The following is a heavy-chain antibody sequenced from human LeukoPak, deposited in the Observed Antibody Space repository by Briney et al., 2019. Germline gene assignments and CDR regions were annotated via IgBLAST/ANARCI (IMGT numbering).Heavy chain of an antibody. CDR1: DVTFSTFT. V-gene: IGHV3-48*01. D-gene: IGHD1-14*01. CDR3: AKGSPRGGLDS. J-gene: IGHJ4*02. CDR2: ISSSSRTV. Sequence: PGGSVRLSCAASDVTFSTFTMHWVRQAPGKGLEWVSSISSSSRTVNYADSVQGRFIVSRGNANNSMFLQMNDLRREDTAVYYCAKGSPRGGLDSWGQGTLVTVSS.